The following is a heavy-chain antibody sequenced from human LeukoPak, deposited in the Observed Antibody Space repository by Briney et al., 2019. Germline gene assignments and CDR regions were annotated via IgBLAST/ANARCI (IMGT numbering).Heavy chain of an antibody. CDR3: ARTQSSIPDFDY. CDR1: GFTFTIYS. Sequence: GGSLRLSCEASGFTFTIYSINWVRHAPGEGLEWISHISSFRSTIYYADSVRGRFIISRDSAKNSMYLQMNSLSAEDTAVYYCARTQSSIPDFDYWGQGTLVTVSS. CDR2: ISSFRSTI. V-gene: IGHV3-48*04. D-gene: IGHD2-2*01. J-gene: IGHJ4*02.